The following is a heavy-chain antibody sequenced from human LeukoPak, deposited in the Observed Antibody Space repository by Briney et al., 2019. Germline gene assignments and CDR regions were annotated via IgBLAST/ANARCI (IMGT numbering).Heavy chain of an antibody. Sequence: SETLSLTCTVSGGSISSSRYSWGWIRQPPGKGLEWIGIFYYTGSTYYNPPLKSRVTISVNTSKNQFSLKLSSVTAADTAVYYCVRDQSPFDPWGQGTLVTVSS. CDR1: GGSISSSRYS. J-gene: IGHJ5*02. V-gene: IGHV4-39*07. CDR3: VRDQSPFDP. CDR2: FYYTGST.